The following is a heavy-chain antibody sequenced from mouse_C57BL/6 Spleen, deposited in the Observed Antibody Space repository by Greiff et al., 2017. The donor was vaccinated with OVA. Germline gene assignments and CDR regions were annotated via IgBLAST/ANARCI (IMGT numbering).Heavy chain of an antibody. CDR2: ISSGSSTI. Sequence: EVQRVESGGGLVKPGGSLKLSCAASGFTFSDYGMHWVRQAPEKGLEWVAYISSGSSTIYYADTVKGRFTISRDNAKNTLFLQLTSLRSEDTAMYYCARRDYDDWFAYWGQGTLVTVSA. CDR3: ARRDYDDWFAY. V-gene: IGHV5-17*01. D-gene: IGHD2-4*01. J-gene: IGHJ3*01. CDR1: GFTFSDYG.